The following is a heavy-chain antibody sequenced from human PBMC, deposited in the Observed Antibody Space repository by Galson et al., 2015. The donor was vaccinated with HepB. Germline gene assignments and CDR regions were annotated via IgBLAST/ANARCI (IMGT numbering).Heavy chain of an antibody. D-gene: IGHD3-10*01. CDR2: ISRSSSNR. V-gene: IGHV3-48*01. CDR3: ARVYFGSGSSSAYWYFDL. J-gene: IGHJ2*01. CDR1: GFTFSTYS. Sequence: SLRLSCAASGFTFSTYSMNWVRQAPGKGLEWISYISRSSSNRYYADSVNGRFTISRDDAQNSLYLQMNSLRGEDTAVYYCARVYFGSGSSSAYWYFDLWGRGALVTVSS.